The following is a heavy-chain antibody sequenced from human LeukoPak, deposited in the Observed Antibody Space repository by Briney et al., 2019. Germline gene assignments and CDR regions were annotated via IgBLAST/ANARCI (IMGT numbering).Heavy chain of an antibody. J-gene: IGHJ4*02. CDR3: ATLNVIVGVTAVSDY. Sequence: SETLSLTCTVSGGSIRSSNYYWGWIRQPPGKGLEWIGSIYYTGNTYYNPSLKSRVTISVDTSKNQFSLKLSSVTAADTAVYYCATLNVIVGVTAVSDYWGQGTLVTVSS. V-gene: IGHV4-39*07. D-gene: IGHD2-21*02. CDR1: GGSIRSSNYY. CDR2: IYYTGNT.